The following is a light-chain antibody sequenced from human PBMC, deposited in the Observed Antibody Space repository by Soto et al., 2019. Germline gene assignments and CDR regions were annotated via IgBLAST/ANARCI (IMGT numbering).Light chain of an antibody. CDR1: NSNLGAGYD. Sequence: QSVLTQPPSVSGAPGQRVTISCTGNNSNLGAGYDVHWYQQLPGTAPKLLIYYDNLRPSVVPDRISGSKSGTSASLAISGLQSDDEADYYCAAWDDSLNGRVFGTGTKLTVL. J-gene: IGLJ1*01. CDR2: YDN. V-gene: IGLV1-44*01. CDR3: AAWDDSLNGRV.